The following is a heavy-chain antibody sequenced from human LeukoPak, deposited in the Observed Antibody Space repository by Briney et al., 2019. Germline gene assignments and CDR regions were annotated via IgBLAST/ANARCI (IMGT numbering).Heavy chain of an antibody. CDR1: GFTFTSYA. D-gene: IGHD1-1*01. V-gene: IGHV3-23*01. J-gene: IGHJ4*02. CDR3: AVNWNVDH. Sequence: GGSLRLSCAASGFTFTSYAMTWVRQAPGKGLEWVSSVSNSGVSTYHADSVKGRFTISRDNSKNTLYLQMNSLRAEDTAVYYCAVNWNVDHWGQGTLVTVSS. CDR2: VSNSGVST.